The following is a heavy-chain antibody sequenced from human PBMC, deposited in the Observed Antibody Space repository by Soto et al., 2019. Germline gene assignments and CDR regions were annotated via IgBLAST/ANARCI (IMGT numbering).Heavy chain of an antibody. CDR3: ARDHRLGYCSGGSFYGYYYYGMDV. CDR1: GYTFTGYY. J-gene: IGHJ6*02. CDR2: INPNSGGT. V-gene: IGHV1-2*04. D-gene: IGHD2-15*01. Sequence: QVQLVQSGAEVKKPGASVKVSCKASGYTFTGYYMHWVRQAPGQGLEWMGWINPNSGGTNYAQKFQGWVTMTRDTSISTAYMELSRLRSDDTAVYYCARDHRLGYCSGGSFYGYYYYGMDVWGQGTTVTVSS.